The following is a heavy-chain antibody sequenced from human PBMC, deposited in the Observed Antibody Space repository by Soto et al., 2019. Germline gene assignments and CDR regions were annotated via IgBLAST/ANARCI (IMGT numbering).Heavy chain of an antibody. J-gene: IGHJ6*03. Sequence: GASVKVSCKASGYTFTSYYMHWVRQAPGQGLEWMGIINPSGGSTSYAQKFQGRVTMTRDTSTSTVYMELSSLRSEDTAVYYCARGSRDDRVIFGVVPFPYYYYYMDVWGKGTTVTVSS. CDR1: GYTFTSYY. CDR2: INPSGGST. V-gene: IGHV1-46*03. D-gene: IGHD3-3*01. CDR3: ARGSRDDRVIFGVVPFPYYYYYMDV.